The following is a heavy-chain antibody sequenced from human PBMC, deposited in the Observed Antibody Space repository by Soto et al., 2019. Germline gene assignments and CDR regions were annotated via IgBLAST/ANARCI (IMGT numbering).Heavy chain of an antibody. Sequence: GGSLRLSCVASGFTFSTYNMNWVRQPPGKGLEWISYISPSGNTIYYADSVKGRFSISRDNAKNSLYLQMDSLRDEDTAVYYCARPRAAYYFDSWGQGSLVTVSS. CDR1: GFTFSTYN. CDR3: ARPRAAYYFDS. J-gene: IGHJ4*02. CDR2: ISPSGNTI. D-gene: IGHD2-15*01. V-gene: IGHV3-48*02.